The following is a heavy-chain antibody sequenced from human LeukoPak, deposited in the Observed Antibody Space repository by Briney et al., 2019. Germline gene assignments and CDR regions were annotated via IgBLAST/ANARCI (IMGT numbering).Heavy chain of an antibody. CDR1: GGSISSGSYY. CDR3: ARRRSTGDFDY. D-gene: IGHD4-17*01. V-gene: IGHV4-61*02. Sequence: SETLSLTCTVSGGSISSGSYYWSWIRQPAGKGLEWIGRIYTSGSTNYNPSLKSRVTISVDTSKNQFSLKLSSVTAADTAVYYCARRRSTGDFDYWGQGTLVTVSS. J-gene: IGHJ4*02. CDR2: IYTSGST.